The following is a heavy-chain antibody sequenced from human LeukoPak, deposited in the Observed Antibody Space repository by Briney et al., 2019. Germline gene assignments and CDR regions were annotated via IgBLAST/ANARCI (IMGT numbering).Heavy chain of an antibody. V-gene: IGHV3-73*01. Sequence: GGSLKLSCAASGFTFSGSAMHWVRQASGKGLKWVGRITSKANSYATAYAASVKGRFTISRDDSKNTAYLQMNSLKTEDTAVYYCTRRESPFYYYYGMDVWGQGTTVTVSS. CDR3: TRRESPFYYYYGMDV. CDR2: ITSKANSYAT. D-gene: IGHD2/OR15-2a*01. J-gene: IGHJ6*02. CDR1: GFTFSGSA.